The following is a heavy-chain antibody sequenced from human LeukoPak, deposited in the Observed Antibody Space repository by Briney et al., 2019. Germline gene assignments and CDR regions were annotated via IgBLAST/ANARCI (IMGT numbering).Heavy chain of an antibody. J-gene: IGHJ4*02. V-gene: IGHV3-23*01. Sequence: HPGGSLRLSCAASGFTFSTYWMSWVRQAPGKGLEWVSAISGSGVSTYYADSVKGRFTVSRDNSKNTLYLQMSSLRAEDTAVYYCAKDERNWNYNLASQSYDWGQGTLVTVSS. CDR3: AKDERNWNYNLASQSYD. D-gene: IGHD1-7*01. CDR2: ISGSGVST. CDR1: GFTFSTYW.